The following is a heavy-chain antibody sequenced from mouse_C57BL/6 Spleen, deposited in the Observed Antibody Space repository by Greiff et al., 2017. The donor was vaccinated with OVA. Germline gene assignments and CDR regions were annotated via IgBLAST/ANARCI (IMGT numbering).Heavy chain of an antibody. J-gene: IGHJ1*03. CDR1: GFNITDYY. D-gene: IGHD2-4*01. V-gene: IGHV14-2*01. CDR3: ARGIWTHYDDYHLYFCV. Sequence: VQLKESGAELVKPGASVKLSCTASGFNITDYYMHWVKQRTEQGLEWIGRIDPEDGETKYAPKFKGKATITADTSSNTAYLQLRSLASEDADVYYCARGIWTHYDDYHLYFCVWGTGTTVTVSS. CDR2: IDPEDGET.